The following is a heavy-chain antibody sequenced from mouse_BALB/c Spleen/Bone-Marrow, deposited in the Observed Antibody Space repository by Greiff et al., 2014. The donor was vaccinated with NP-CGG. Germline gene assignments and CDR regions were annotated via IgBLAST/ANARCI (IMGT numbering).Heavy chain of an antibody. V-gene: IGHV5-9-2*01. CDR1: GFTFSSYG. J-gene: IGHJ4*01. CDR2: ISGGGSYT. Sequence: EVKVEESGGGLVKPGGSLKLSCAASGFTFSSYGMSWVRQTPEKRLEWVATISGGGSYTYYPDSVKGRFTISRDNAKNNLYLQMSSLRSEDTVLYYCARGHYRYDAYAMDYWGQGTSVTVSS. D-gene: IGHD2-14*01. CDR3: ARGHYRYDAYAMDY.